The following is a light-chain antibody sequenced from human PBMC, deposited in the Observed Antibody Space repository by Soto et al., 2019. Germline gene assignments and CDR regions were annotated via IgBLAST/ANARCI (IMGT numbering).Light chain of an antibody. V-gene: IGKV3-11*01. CDR1: QSISAS. Sequence: EIVLTQSPATLSLSPGERATLSCRASQSISASLAWFQQKPGQSPRLLIYDASRSATDIPARFSGGGSGTDFTLTISSLQPEDFAVYYCQQRASSVTFGGGTKVEI. CDR2: DAS. CDR3: QQRASSVT. J-gene: IGKJ4*01.